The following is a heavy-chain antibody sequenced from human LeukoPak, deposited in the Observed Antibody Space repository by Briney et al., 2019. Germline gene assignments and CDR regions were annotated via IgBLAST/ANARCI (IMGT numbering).Heavy chain of an antibody. CDR3: ARDLRYFDWLFDFDY. Sequence: GGSLRLSCAASGFTFSSYAMRWVRQAPGKGLEWVAVISYDGSNKYYADSVKGRFTISRDNSKNTLYLQMNSLRAEDTAVYYCARDLRYFDWLFDFDYWGQGTLVTVSS. D-gene: IGHD3-9*01. V-gene: IGHV3-30*04. CDR2: ISYDGSNK. CDR1: GFTFSSYA. J-gene: IGHJ4*02.